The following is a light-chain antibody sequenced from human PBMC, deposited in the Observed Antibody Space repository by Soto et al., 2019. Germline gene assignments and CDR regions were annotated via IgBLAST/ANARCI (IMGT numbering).Light chain of an antibody. CDR1: SSDVGDYSY. CDR2: AVS. J-gene: IGLJ3*02. Sequence: QSALTQPASVSGSPGQSITISCTGTSSDVGDYSYVSWYQQHPGNAPKVLSYAVSNRPSGVSNSFSGSKSGNTASMTISGIQAEDEADYYCSSYTSSNTWVFGGGTKLTVL. V-gene: IGLV2-14*03. CDR3: SSYTSSNTWV.